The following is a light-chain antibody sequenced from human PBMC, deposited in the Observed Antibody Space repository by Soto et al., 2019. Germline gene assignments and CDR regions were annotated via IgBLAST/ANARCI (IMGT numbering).Light chain of an antibody. Sequence: EIVMTQSPGTLSLSPGERATLSCRASQSVDSNLAWYQQKPGQAPRLLFNGASTRATGIPARFAGSGSGTEFILTISSLQSEDFAVYYCQQYDIWPPTFGQGTKVDIK. V-gene: IGKV3-15*01. CDR2: GAS. CDR3: QQYDIWPPT. J-gene: IGKJ1*01. CDR1: QSVDSN.